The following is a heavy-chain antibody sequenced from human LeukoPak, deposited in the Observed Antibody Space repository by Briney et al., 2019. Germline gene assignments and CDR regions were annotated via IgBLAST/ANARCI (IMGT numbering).Heavy chain of an antibody. J-gene: IGHJ4*02. D-gene: IGHD3-3*01. CDR1: GYTFTSFY. Sequence: ASVKVSCKASGYTFTSFYVHWVRQAPGQGLEWMGVINPSDGSTNHAQKFQGRVTMTRDTSSSTVYMELRSLTSEDTAMYYCARDLSITIFGVVTYPDYWGQGTLITVSS. CDR3: ARDLSITIFGVVTYPDY. V-gene: IGHV1-46*03. CDR2: INPSDGST.